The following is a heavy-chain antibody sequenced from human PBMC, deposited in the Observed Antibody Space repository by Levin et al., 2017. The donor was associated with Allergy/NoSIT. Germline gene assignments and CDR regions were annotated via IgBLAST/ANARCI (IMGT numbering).Heavy chain of an antibody. D-gene: IGHD6-6*01. CDR3: AREIIEHSSNYRHEEDAFDI. Sequence: SETLSLTCTVSGDSISSYYWSWIRQPPGKGLEWIGYIYHGGSTNYNPSLKSRVTMSVDTSKNQFSLKLSSVTAADTAAYYCAREIIEHSSNYRHEEDAFDIWGQGTMVTVSS. J-gene: IGHJ3*02. CDR1: GDSISSYY. CDR2: IYHGGST. V-gene: IGHV4-59*01.